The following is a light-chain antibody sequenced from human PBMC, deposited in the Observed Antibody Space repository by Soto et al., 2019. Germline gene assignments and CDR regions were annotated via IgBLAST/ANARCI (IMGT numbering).Light chain of an antibody. CDR1: SGHSSYI. J-gene: IGLJ3*02. CDR2: LEGSGSY. V-gene: IGLV4-60*02. Sequence: QSVLTQSSSASASLGSSVKLTCTLSSGHSSYIIAWHQQQPGKAPRYLMKLEGSGSYNKGSGVPDRFSGSSSGADRYLTISQLQFEDEADYYCETWDSNTWVFGGGTKLTVL. CDR3: ETWDSNTWV.